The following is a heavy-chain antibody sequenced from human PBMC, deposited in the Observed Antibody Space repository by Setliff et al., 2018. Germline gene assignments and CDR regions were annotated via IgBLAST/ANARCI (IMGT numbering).Heavy chain of an antibody. D-gene: IGHD1-20*01. V-gene: IGHV4-61*02. J-gene: IGHJ5*02. CDR1: GDSITSGSVY. CDR2: IFPTGTT. Sequence: SETLSLTCTVSGDSITSGSVYWSWIRQPAGKGLEWIGRIFPTGTTNYNPDLKSRVTMSVDTCKKRFSLLLRSVTAADTAIYYCARYNSSAACFDLWGPGTLVTVSS. CDR3: ARYNSSAACFDL.